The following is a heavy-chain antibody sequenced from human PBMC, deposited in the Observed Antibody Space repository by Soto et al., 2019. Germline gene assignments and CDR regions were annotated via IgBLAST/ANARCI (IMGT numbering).Heavy chain of an antibody. V-gene: IGHV4-34*01. Sequence: SETLSLTCAVYGGSFSGYYWSWIRQPPGKGLEWIGEINHSGSTNYNPSLKSRVTISVDTSKNQFSLKLSSVTAADTAVYYCARGHAGAHWFDPWGQGTLVTVLL. CDR3: ARGHAGAHWFDP. CDR1: GGSFSGYY. J-gene: IGHJ5*02. CDR2: INHSGST.